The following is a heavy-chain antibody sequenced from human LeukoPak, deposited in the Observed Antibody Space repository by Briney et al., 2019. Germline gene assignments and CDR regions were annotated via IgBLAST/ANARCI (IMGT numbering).Heavy chain of an antibody. J-gene: IGHJ4*02. CDR3: ARVRGSYHGRFDY. CDR1: GFTFSSYW. CDR2: INSDGSST. V-gene: IGHV3-74*01. Sequence: TGGSLRLSCAASGFTFSSYWMPWVRQAPGKGLVWVSRINSDGSSTSYADSVKGRFTIYRDNAKNSLYLQMNSLRAGDTAVYYCARVRGSYHGRFDYWGQGTLVTVSS. D-gene: IGHD1-26*01.